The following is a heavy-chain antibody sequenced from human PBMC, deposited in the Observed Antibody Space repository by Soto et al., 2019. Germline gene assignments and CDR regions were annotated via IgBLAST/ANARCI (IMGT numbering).Heavy chain of an antibody. CDR1: GFTFSSYS. Sequence: EVQLVESGGGLVKPGGSLRLSCAASGFTFSSYSMNWVRQAPGKGLEWVSSISSSSSYIYYADSVKGRFTISRDNAKNSLYLQKNSLRAEDTAVYYCARVDSGYDSQHSYYYYGMDVWGQGTTVTVSS. CDR3: ARVDSGYDSQHSYYYYGMDV. D-gene: IGHD5-12*01. J-gene: IGHJ6*02. V-gene: IGHV3-21*01. CDR2: ISSSSSYI.